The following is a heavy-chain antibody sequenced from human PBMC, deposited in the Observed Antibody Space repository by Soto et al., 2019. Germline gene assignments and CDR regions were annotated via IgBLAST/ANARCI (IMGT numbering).Heavy chain of an antibody. D-gene: IGHD1-1*01. Sequence: SETLSLTCTVSGGSISSYYWSWIRQPPGKGLEWIGYIYYSGSTNYNPSLKSRVTISVDTSKNQFSLKLSFVTAADTAVYYCARRYGYSFDYWGQGTLVTVS. CDR1: GGSISSYY. CDR2: IYYSGST. J-gene: IGHJ4*02. CDR3: ARRYGYSFDY. V-gene: IGHV4-59*08.